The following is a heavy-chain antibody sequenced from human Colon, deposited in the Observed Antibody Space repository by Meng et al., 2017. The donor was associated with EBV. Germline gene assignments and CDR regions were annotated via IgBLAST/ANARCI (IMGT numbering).Heavy chain of an antibody. Sequence: QVQLRESGRGRVKHSQTLSLPCKFSGGSIGGGNSYWGWIRQRPGKGLEYIGYIYYSGSTYYNPSLKSRVIISVDTSKNQFSLRLNSVAAADTAVYYCASLYGDSSVWYLDLWGRGTLVTVSS. CDR3: ASLYGDSSVWYLDL. D-gene: IGHD4-17*01. J-gene: IGHJ2*01. CDR1: GGSIGGGNSY. V-gene: IGHV4-31*03. CDR2: IYYSGST.